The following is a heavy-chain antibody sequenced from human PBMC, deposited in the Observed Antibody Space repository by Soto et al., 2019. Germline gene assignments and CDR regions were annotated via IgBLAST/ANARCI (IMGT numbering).Heavy chain of an antibody. CDR3: ARLRASGWYMGGYLDS. CDR2: IVTSSAYT. CDR1: GFTFSDYY. V-gene: IGHV3-11*06. Sequence: GGSLRLSCVVSGFTFSDYYMSWLRQAPGKGLEWVSYIVTSSAYTKYADSVKGRFSISRDNAKNSLYLEMNSLRVEDTAVYYCARLRASGWYMGGYLDSWGQGTLVTVSS. D-gene: IGHD6-13*01. J-gene: IGHJ4*02.